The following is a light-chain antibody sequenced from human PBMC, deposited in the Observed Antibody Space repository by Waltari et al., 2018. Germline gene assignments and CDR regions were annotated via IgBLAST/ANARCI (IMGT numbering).Light chain of an antibody. CDR2: KAS. J-gene: IGKJ1*01. CDR1: QSISTR. CDR3: QQYDTFSTT. Sequence: DIKMTQSTSTLSASVGDSVTITCRASQSISTRLAWYQQKPGKAPKLLIYKASYLESGDPSRCSGSGSGTEFTLTITSLQPDDCATYYCQQYDTFSTTFGPGTTVDI. V-gene: IGKV1-5*03.